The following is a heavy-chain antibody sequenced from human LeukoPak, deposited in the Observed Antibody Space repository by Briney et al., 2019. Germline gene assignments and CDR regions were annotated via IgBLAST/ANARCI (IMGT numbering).Heavy chain of an antibody. Sequence: ASVKVPCKASGYTFSSYYMHWVRQAPGQGLEWMGIINPSGGGTTYAQKFRGRVTMTRDTSISTAYMELSRLRSDDTAVYYCARDQVWGSVRFDPWGQGTLVTVSS. CDR3: ARDQVWGSVRFDP. CDR2: INPSGGGT. CDR1: GYTFSSYY. J-gene: IGHJ5*02. D-gene: IGHD7-27*01. V-gene: IGHV1-46*01.